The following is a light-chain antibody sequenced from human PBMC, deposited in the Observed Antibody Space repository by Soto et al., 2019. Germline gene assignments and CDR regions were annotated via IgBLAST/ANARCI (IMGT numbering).Light chain of an antibody. Sequence: QSALTQSPSASGSPGQSVTITCAGTSSDVGGYNYVSWYQQHPGKAPKLMIFEVSKRPSGVPDRFSGSKSGNTASLTVSGLQDEDGADYYCSSYAGSDNFIFGGGTKLTVL. CDR1: SSDVGGYNY. V-gene: IGLV2-8*01. CDR3: SSYAGSDNFI. J-gene: IGLJ2*01. CDR2: EVS.